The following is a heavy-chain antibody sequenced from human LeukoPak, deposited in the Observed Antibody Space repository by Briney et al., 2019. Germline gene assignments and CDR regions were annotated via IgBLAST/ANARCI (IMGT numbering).Heavy chain of an antibody. J-gene: IGHJ4*02. CDR3: AKGRWVVVPALYYFDY. CDR1: GDSVISSDYY. CDR2: INPSGGNT. V-gene: IGHV3-23*01. D-gene: IGHD2-2*01. Sequence: PSETLSLTCSVSGDSVISSDYYWGWVRQAPGKGLEWVSSINPSGGNTYYADFVKGRFTISRDNSKNTLYLQMNSLRAEDTAVYYCAKGRWVVVPALYYFDYWGQGTLVTVSS.